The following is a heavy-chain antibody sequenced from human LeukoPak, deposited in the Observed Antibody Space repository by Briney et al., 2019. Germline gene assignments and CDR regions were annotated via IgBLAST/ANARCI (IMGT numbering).Heavy chain of an antibody. V-gene: IGHV3-30*18. CDR1: GFSFSSYG. D-gene: IGHD4-11*01. J-gene: IGHJ4*02. CDR2: ISNDGSIT. CDR3: AKSKSPYPMDYIFDF. Sequence: GGSLRLSCAASGFSFSSYGMHWVRQAPGKGLEWVAVISNDGSITKYGDSVKGRFTISRDNSKNTLYVQMNSLRTDDAAVYYCAKSKSPYPMDYIFDFWGQGTLVTVST.